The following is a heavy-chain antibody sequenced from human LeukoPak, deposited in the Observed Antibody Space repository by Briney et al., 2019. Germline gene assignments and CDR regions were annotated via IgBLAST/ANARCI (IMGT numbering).Heavy chain of an antibody. D-gene: IGHD3-10*01. Sequence: SETLSLTCTVSGGSISSYYWSWIRQPPGKGLEWIGYISYSGSTNYNPSLKSRVTMSVDTSRNQFSLKLSSVTAADTAVYYCARGRLGGSGSYYNVLDYWGQGTLVTVSS. CDR3: ARGRLGGSGSYYNVLDY. J-gene: IGHJ4*02. CDR1: GGSISSYY. CDR2: ISYSGST. V-gene: IGHV4-59*01.